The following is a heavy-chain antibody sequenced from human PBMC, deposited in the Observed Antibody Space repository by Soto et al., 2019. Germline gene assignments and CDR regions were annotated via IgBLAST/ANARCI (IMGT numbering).Heavy chain of an antibody. D-gene: IGHD1-1*01. CDR2: ISPTSGAI. V-gene: IGHV3-21*01. CDR1: GFTFSDYR. J-gene: IGHJ4*01. Sequence: EVHLVESGGGLVKSGGSLRVSCTASGFTFSDYRMHWVLQAPGKGLEWVSSISPTSGAIYYADSVKGRFTISRDNAKNSLFLQMNSLRAEDTAVYSCARGSAHIQVQTFDYWGHGTLVTVSS. CDR3: ARGSAHIQVQTFDY.